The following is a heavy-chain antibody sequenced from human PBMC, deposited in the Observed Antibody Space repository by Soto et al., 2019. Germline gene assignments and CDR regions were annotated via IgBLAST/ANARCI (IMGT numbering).Heavy chain of an antibody. Sequence: GASVKVSCKASGYTFTSYYMHWVRQAPGQGLEWMGIINPSGGSTSYAQKFQGRVTMTRDTSTSTVYMELSSLRSEDTAVYYCARSIAAAGPTPKFDWWGQGXLVTVYS. V-gene: IGHV1-46*01. J-gene: IGHJ4*02. CDR2: INPSGGST. D-gene: IGHD6-13*01. CDR1: GYTFTSYY. CDR3: ARSIAAAGPTPKFDW.